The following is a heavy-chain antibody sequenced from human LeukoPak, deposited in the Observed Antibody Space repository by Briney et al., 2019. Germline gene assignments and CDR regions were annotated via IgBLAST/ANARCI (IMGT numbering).Heavy chain of an antibody. V-gene: IGHV1-18*04. D-gene: IGHD5-12*01. J-gene: IGHJ4*02. CDR1: GYTFIDYY. CDR3: ARGSSGYDCDY. Sequence: ASVKVSCKASGYTFIDYYVHWLRQAPGQGLEWMGWISAYNGNTNYAQKLPGRVTMTTDTSTSTAYMELRRLRSDDTAVYYCARGSSGYDCDYWGQGTLVTVSA. CDR2: ISAYNGNT.